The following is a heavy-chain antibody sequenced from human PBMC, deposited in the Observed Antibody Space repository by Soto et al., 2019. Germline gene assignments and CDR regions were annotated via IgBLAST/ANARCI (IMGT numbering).Heavy chain of an antibody. CDR2: IYYSGST. CDR1: GGSISSGGYY. D-gene: IGHD4-17*01. V-gene: IGHV4-31*03. J-gene: IGHJ5*02. Sequence: QVQLQESGPGLVKPSQTLSLTCTVSGGSISSGGYYWSWIRQHPGKGLEWIGYIYYSGSTYYNPSLKSRVTISVDTSKNPFSLKLSSVTAADTAVYYCARDSAALDDYGVYNWFDPWGQGTLVTVSS. CDR3: ARDSAALDDYGVYNWFDP.